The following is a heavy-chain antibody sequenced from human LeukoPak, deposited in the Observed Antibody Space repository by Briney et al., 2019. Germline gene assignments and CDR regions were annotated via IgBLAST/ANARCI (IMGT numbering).Heavy chain of an antibody. D-gene: IGHD3-16*01. CDR2: ISYDGSNK. J-gene: IGHJ4*02. CDR1: GFTFSSYG. Sequence: GRSLRLSCAASGFTFSSYGMHWVRQAPGKGLEWVAVISYDGSNKYYADSVKGRFTISRDNSKNTLYLQMNSLRAEDTAVYYCARAKSRIKTYYDYVWGSSLDYWGQGTLVTVSS. CDR3: ARAKSRIKTYYDYVWGSSLDY. V-gene: IGHV3-30*03.